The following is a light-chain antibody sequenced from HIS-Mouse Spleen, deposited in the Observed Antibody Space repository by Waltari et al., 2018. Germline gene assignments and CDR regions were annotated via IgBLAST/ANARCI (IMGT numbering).Light chain of an antibody. V-gene: IGLV1-47*01. Sequence: QSVLTQPPSASGTPGQRVPIPSSGSSPNIGSNYVYWYQQPPGTAPKLLIYRNNQRPSGVPDRFSGSKSGTSASLAISGLRSEDEADYYCAAWDDSLSGRVFGGGTKLTVL. CDR3: AAWDDSLSGRV. J-gene: IGLJ3*02. CDR2: RNN. CDR1: SPNIGSNY.